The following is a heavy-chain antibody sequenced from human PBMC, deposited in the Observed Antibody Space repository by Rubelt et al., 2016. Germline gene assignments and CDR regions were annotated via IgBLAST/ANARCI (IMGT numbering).Heavy chain of an antibody. V-gene: IGHV3-30*03. D-gene: IGHD4-11*01. Sequence: QVQLVESGGGVVQPGRSLRLSCAASGFTFSRYGMHWVRQAPGKGLEWVAFLSSDESRTHYADSVKGRFTISRDNSKNTLYLQMSSVTAEDTGVYYCARGYYSNCLDYWGQGTLVIASS. CDR2: LSSDESRT. CDR1: GFTFSRYG. J-gene: IGHJ4*02. CDR3: ARGYYSNCLDY.